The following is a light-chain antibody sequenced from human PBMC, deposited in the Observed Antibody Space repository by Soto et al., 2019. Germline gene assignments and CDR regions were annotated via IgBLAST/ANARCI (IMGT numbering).Light chain of an antibody. J-gene: IGKJ1*01. CDR2: GAS. CDR1: QSVSSSY. CDR3: PEYASSLSTS. V-gene: IGKV3-20*01. Sequence: ENIVTISVVTLSLPPEERATLSCRASQSVSSSYLAWYQQKPCQAPRLLIYGASSRATGIPDRFSGSGSGTDFTLTISILEPEDFAVYYWPEYASSLSTSFGQGT.